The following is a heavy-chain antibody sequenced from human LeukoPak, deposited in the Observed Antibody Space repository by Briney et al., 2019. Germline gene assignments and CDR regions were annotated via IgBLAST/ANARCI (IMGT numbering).Heavy chain of an antibody. D-gene: IGHD6-19*01. CDR2: IIPIVGTA. CDR3: ARDHAAVAEFNWFDP. Sequence: ASVKVSCKASGGTFSSYAISWVRQASGQGLEWMGRIIPIVGTANYAQKFQGRVTITTDESTSTAYMELSSLRSEDTAVYYCARDHAAVAEFNWFDPWGQGTLVTVSS. J-gene: IGHJ5*02. CDR1: GGTFSSYA. V-gene: IGHV1-69*05.